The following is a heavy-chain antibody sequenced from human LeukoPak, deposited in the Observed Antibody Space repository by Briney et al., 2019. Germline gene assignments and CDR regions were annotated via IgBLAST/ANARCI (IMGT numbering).Heavy chain of an antibody. CDR2: ISGYNGNT. J-gene: IGHJ4*02. Sequence: GASVKVSCKASGYTFTNYGISWVRQAPGQGLEWMGWISGYNGNTNYAQKLQGRVTMTTDTSTSTAYMELRSLRSDDTAVHYCAREVKSSGWYYFDYWGQGTLVTVSS. CDR1: GYTFTNYG. D-gene: IGHD6-19*01. V-gene: IGHV1-18*01. CDR3: AREVKSSGWYYFDY.